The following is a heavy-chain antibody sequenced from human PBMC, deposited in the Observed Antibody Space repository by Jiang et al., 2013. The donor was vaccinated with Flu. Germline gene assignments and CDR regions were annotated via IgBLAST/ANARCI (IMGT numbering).Heavy chain of an antibody. V-gene: IGHV4-59*01. D-gene: IGHD5-24*01. CDR1: GGSIRSFY. CDR3: ARATIHFGMDV. CDR2: IYPSGST. Sequence: LKPSETLSLTCTVSGGSIRSFYWNWVRQTPGRGLEWIGNIYPSGSTNLNPSLRSRVTISVHTSKNEFSLRLNSVTAADTAVYYCARATIHFGMDVWGQGTTVTVSS. J-gene: IGHJ6*02.